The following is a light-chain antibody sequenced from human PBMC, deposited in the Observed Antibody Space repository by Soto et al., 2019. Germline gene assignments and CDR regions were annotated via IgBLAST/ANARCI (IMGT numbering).Light chain of an antibody. CDR3: QQSGSSSGWT. V-gene: IGKV3-20*01. J-gene: IGKJ1*01. CDR2: GAS. CDR1: QSVSSSY. Sequence: EIVLTQSPGTLSLSPGERATLSCRASQSVSSSYLAWYQQKPGQAPRLLIYGASSRATGIPDSFSGSGSGTDFTLTISRLEPEDFAVYYCQQSGSSSGWTFGQGTKVEIK.